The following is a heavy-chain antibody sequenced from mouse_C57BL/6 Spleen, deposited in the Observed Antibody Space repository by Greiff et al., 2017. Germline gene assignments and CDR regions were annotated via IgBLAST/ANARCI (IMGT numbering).Heavy chain of an antibody. V-gene: IGHV1-19*01. J-gene: IGHJ4*01. D-gene: IGHD1-1*01. Sequence: EVQLQQSGPVLVKPGASVKMSCKASGYTFTDYYMHWVKQSHGKSLEWIGVINPYNGGTSYNQKFKDKATLTVDKSSSTAYMELNSLTSEDSAVYYWARSDYSGSRGNAMDYWGQGTSVTVSS. CDR3: ARSDYSGSRGNAMDY. CDR2: INPYNGGT. CDR1: GYTFTDYY.